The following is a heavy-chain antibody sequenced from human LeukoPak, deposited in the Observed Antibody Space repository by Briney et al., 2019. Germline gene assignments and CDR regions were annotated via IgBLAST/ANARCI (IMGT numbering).Heavy chain of an antibody. CDR3: TRHTPVRLSSGYYFGMDV. CDR1: GGSIRSYY. Sequence: SETLSLTCTVSGGSIRSYYWSWLRQPPGKGLEGIGYIYYDGSTNYNPPLKSRVTLSVDTSKNQFSLTLSSVTAADTAVYFCTRHTPVRLSSGYYFGMDVWGQGTTVTVSS. CDR2: IYYDGST. J-gene: IGHJ6*02. V-gene: IGHV4-59*08.